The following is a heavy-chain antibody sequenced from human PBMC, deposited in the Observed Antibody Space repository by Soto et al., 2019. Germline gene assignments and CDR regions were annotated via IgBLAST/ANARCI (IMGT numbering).Heavy chain of an antibody. CDR1: GFSFSSYA. Sequence: QVQLVESGGGVVQPGTSLRLSCAASGFSFSSYAMHWVRQAPGKGLEWVAALWYDGSNQNYAESVKGRFTISRDNSKSTVYPQMNSLKAEDTAVYYCARDINDFWSGYLYWGQGTLVTVSS. CDR3: ARDINDFWSGYLY. V-gene: IGHV3-33*01. D-gene: IGHD3-3*01. CDR2: LWYDGSNQ. J-gene: IGHJ4*02.